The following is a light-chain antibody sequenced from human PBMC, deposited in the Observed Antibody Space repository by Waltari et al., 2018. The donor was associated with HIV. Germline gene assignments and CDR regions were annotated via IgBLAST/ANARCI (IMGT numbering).Light chain of an antibody. Sequence: QSVLTQPPSVSGAPGQRVTISCTGSSSNIGAGYDVHWYQQLPGTAPKLLIYGNINRPSGVPNLFSCSKSGTSASLAITGLQAEDEADYYRQSYDSSLSGVVFGGGTKLTVL. CDR2: GNI. V-gene: IGLV1-40*01. CDR1: SSNIGAGYD. CDR3: QSYDSSLSGVV. J-gene: IGLJ2*01.